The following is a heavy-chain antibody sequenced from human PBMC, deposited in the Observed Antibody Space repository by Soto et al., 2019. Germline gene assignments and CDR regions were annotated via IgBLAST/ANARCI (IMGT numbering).Heavy chain of an antibody. CDR2: IDSYGVNT. Sequence: QVQLVQSGAEVKKPGASVKVSCKASGYTFTNYGITWVRQAPGQGLEWMGWIDSYGVNTNYAQQFQGRVTVTTDTYTSTAYMEVRSLRSDDTAFYYCARMSPMIVVGFDSWGQGTLVTVSS. CDR3: ARMSPMIVVGFDS. J-gene: IGHJ4*02. D-gene: IGHD3-22*01. CDR1: GYTFTNYG. V-gene: IGHV1-18*01.